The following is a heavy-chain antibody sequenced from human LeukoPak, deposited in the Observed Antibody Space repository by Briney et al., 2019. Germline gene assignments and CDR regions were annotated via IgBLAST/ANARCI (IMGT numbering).Heavy chain of an antibody. CDR2: IYYTGST. Sequence: SETLSLTCTVSGYSISSGYYWSWIRQPPGKGLEWIGYIYYTGSTNYNPSLKSRVTISIDTSKNQFSLKLYSVTAADTAVYFCARILWFGEQNWYFDLWGRGTLATVSS. J-gene: IGHJ2*01. CDR3: ARILWFGEQNWYFDL. V-gene: IGHV4-61*01. D-gene: IGHD3-10*01. CDR1: GYSISSGYY.